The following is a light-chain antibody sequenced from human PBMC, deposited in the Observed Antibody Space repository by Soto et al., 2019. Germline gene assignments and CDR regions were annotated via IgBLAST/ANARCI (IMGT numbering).Light chain of an antibody. CDR3: QSYDSSINVV. CDR1: SGSIASNY. Sequence: NFMLTQPHSMSESPGKTVTISCTRSSGSIASNYVQWYQQRPGSAPTTVIYEDNQRPSGVPDRFSGSIDSSSNSASLTISGLKTEDEADYYCQSYDSSINVVFGGGTKLTVL. V-gene: IGLV6-57*04. CDR2: EDN. J-gene: IGLJ2*01.